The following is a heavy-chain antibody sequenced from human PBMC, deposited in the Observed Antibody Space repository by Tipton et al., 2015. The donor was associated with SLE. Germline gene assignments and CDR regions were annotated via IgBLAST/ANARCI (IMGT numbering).Heavy chain of an antibody. CDR2: IYYSGST. V-gene: IGHV4-59*01. D-gene: IGHD6-19*01. Sequence: LSCTVSGGSISSYYWSWIRQPPGKGLEWIGYIYYSGSTNYNPSLKSRVTISVDTSKNQFSLKLSSVTAADTAVYYCAREGIAVAGRGYYYYMDVWGKGTTVTVSS. CDR1: GGSISSYY. CDR3: AREGIAVAGRGYYYYMDV. J-gene: IGHJ6*03.